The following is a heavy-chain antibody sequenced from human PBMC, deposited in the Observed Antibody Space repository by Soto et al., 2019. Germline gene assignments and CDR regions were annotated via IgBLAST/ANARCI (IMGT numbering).Heavy chain of an antibody. CDR2: IYYSGST. CDR3: ARDQGIAVAVFDY. Sequence: VLSQESGPGLVKPSETLSLTCTVSGGSVTSTNYYWSWIRQPPGKGLEWIGYIYYSGSTNYNPSLKSRVTISVDTSKNQISLKLNSVTAADTAVYYCARDQGIAVAVFDYWGQGTLVTVSS. J-gene: IGHJ4*02. D-gene: IGHD6-19*01. CDR1: GGSVTSTNYY. V-gene: IGHV4-61*01.